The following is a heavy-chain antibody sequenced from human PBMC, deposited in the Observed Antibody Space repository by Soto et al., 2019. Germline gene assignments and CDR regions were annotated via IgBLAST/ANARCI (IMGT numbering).Heavy chain of an antibody. V-gene: IGHV3-23*01. J-gene: IGHJ3*02. CDR3: AKRDRFGSGSYFNRGDAFNI. CDR2: ISAGGGNT. CDR1: GFTFSSYA. D-gene: IGHD3-10*01. Sequence: GGSLRLSCAASGFTFSSYAMSWVRQAPGKGLEWVSAISAGGGNTYYADSVKGRFTISRDNSKNTPYLQMNSLRAEDTAVYYCAKRDRFGSGSYFNRGDAFNIWGQGTMVTVSS.